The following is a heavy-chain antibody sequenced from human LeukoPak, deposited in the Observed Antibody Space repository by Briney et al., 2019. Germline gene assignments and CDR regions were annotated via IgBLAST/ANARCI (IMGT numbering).Heavy chain of an antibody. CDR1: GFTFSSYS. D-gene: IGHD3-10*01. V-gene: IGHV3-21*01. CDR3: ARRHGSGSLPYYFDY. Sequence: GGSLRLSCAASGFTFSSYSMNWVRQAPGKGLEWVSSISSSSYIYYADSVKGRFTISRDNAKNSLYLQMNSLRAEDTAVYYCARRHGSGSLPYYFDYWGQGTLVTVSS. CDR2: ISSSSYI. J-gene: IGHJ4*02.